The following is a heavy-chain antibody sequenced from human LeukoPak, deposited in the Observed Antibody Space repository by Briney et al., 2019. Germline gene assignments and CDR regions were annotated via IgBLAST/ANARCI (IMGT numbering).Heavy chain of an antibody. Sequence: PGGSLRLSCAASGFTFDNYWMSWVRQAPGKGLEWVANIKPDGREKYYVDSLKGRFTISRDNAKNSLYLQLNSLRAEDTGVYYCARGSGWLDYWGQGTLVTVSS. J-gene: IGHJ4*02. V-gene: IGHV3-7*01. CDR2: IKPDGREK. CDR1: GFTFDNYW. D-gene: IGHD6-19*01. CDR3: ARGSGWLDY.